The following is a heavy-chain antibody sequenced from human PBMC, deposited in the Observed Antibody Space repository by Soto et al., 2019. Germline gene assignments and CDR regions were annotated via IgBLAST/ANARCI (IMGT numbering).Heavy chain of an antibody. D-gene: IGHD6-13*01. J-gene: IGHJ4*02. CDR3: ARSSYSSSWYEVDY. V-gene: IGHV1-69*13. CDR1: GYTFTSYA. Sequence: EASVKVSCKASGYTFTSYAMHWVRQAPGQRLEWMGGIIPIFGTANYAQKFQGRVTITADESTSTAYMELSSLRSEDTAVYYCARSSYSSSWYEVDYWGQGTLVTVSS. CDR2: IIPIFGTA.